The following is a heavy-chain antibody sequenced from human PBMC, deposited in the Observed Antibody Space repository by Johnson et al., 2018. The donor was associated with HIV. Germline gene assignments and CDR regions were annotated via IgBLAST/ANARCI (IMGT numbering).Heavy chain of an antibody. CDR2: ISYDGNNK. Sequence: QVQLVESGGGVVQPGRSLRLSCAASGFTFSSYAMHWVRQAPGKGLEWVAVISYDGNNKYYADSVKGRFTISRDNSKNTLYLQMNSLRAEDTAVYYCARDPLAVAGTPPSGAFDFWGRDNGHRLF. CDR3: ARDPLAVAGTPPSGAFDF. CDR1: GFTFSSYA. D-gene: IGHD6-19*01. V-gene: IGHV3-30-3*01. J-gene: IGHJ3*01.